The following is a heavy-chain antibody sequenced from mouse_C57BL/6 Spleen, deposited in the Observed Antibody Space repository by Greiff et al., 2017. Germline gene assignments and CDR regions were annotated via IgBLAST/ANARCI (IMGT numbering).Heavy chain of an antibody. J-gene: IGHJ2*01. D-gene: IGHD2-4*01. CDR1: GYTFTSYW. V-gene: IGHV1-55*01. CDR2: IYPGSGST. CDR3: ARWDYYDYDGYYFDY. Sequence: QQPGAELVKPGASVKMSCKASGYTFTSYWITWVKQRPGQGLEWIGDIYPGSGSTNYNEKFKSKATLTVDTSSSTAYMQLSSLTSEDSAVYYCARWDYYDYDGYYFDYWGQGTTLTVSS.